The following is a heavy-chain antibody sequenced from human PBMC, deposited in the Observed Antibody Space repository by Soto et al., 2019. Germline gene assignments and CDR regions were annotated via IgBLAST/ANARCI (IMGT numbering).Heavy chain of an antibody. J-gene: IGHJ6*02. CDR1: GYTFTSYG. Sequence: ASVKVSCKASGYTFTSYGISWVRQAPGQGLEWMGIISAYSGNTSYAQKLQGRVTMTRDTSTSTVYMELSSLRSEDTAVYYCARDLLVAKTPYYYYGMDVWGQGTTVTVSS. CDR3: ARDLLVAKTPYYYYGMDV. V-gene: IGHV1-18*01. D-gene: IGHD5-12*01. CDR2: ISAYSGNT.